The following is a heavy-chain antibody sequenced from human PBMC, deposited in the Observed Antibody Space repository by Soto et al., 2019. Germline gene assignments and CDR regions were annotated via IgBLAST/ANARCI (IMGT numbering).Heavy chain of an antibody. J-gene: IGHJ6*02. CDR3: ARLYSSSYYYYYGMDV. V-gene: IGHV3-48*03. Sequence: PGGSLRLSCAASGFTFSSYEMNWVRQAPGKGLEWVSYISSSGSTIYYADSVKGRFTISRDNAKNSLYLQMNSLRAADTAVYYCARLYSSSYYYYYGMDVWGQGTTVTVSS. D-gene: IGHD6-13*01. CDR1: GFTFSSYE. CDR2: ISSSGSTI.